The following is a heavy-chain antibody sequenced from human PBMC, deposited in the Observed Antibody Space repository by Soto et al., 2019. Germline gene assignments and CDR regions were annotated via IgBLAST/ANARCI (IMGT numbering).Heavy chain of an antibody. Sequence: ASVKVSFKASGYTFTSYDINWVRQATGQGLEWMGWMNPNSGNTGYAQKFQGRVTMTRNTSISTAYMELSSLRSEDTAVYYCLAAAGPNWFDPWGQGTLATVSS. CDR2: MNPNSGNT. CDR1: GYTFTSYD. CDR3: LAAAGPNWFDP. V-gene: IGHV1-8*01. J-gene: IGHJ5*02. D-gene: IGHD6-13*01.